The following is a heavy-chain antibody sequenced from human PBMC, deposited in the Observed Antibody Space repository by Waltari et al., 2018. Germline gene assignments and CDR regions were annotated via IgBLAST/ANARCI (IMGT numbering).Heavy chain of an antibody. V-gene: IGHV3-23*01. Sequence: EVQLLESGGGLVQPGGSLRLSCAASGFPLSSYAMSWVRQAPGKGLEWVSAISVRGGSTYDEDSVKGRFTISRDNAKNTLYRQMNSLRAEDTAVYYCAKVTSGCLRYWGQGTLVTVSS. J-gene: IGHJ4*02. CDR2: ISVRGGST. D-gene: IGHD6-19*01. CDR1: GFPLSSYA. CDR3: AKVTSGCLRY.